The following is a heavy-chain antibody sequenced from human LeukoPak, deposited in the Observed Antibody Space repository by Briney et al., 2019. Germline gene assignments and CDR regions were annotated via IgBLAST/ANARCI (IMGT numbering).Heavy chain of an antibody. CDR1: GGTFSSYA. CDR3: ARGGTFSPGIAAAGTSAYYYYYMDV. Sequence: ASVKVSCKASGGTFSSYAISWVRQAPGQGLEWMGGIIPIFGTANYAQKFQGRVTITADKSTSTAYMELSSLRSEDTAVYYCARGGTFSPGIAAAGTSAYYYYYMDVWGKGTTVTVSS. V-gene: IGHV1-69*06. D-gene: IGHD6-13*01. J-gene: IGHJ6*03. CDR2: IIPIFGTA.